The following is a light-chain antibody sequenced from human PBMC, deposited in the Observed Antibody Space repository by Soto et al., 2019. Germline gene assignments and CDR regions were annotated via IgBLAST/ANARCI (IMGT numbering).Light chain of an antibody. CDR1: QSVLYSSNNKNY. Sequence: DIVMTQSPDSLAVSLGERATINCKSSQSVLYSSNNKNYLAWYQQKPGQPPKLRIYWATTRESGVPDRFSGSGSGTDFTLTISSLQAEDVAVYHCQQYYSTPPVTFGPGTKVDIK. V-gene: IGKV4-1*01. J-gene: IGKJ3*01. CDR3: QQYYSTPPVT. CDR2: WAT.